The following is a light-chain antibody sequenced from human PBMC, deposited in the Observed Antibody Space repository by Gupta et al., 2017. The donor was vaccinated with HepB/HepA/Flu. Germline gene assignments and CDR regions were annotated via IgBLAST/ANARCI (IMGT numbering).Light chain of an antibody. CDR1: NIENRG. Sequence: SYVLTQPPSVSVAPVPTATSTCGGSNIENRGVHWYQQKPDQAPVWLVFDDSARPSGIPDRFSGSTSGSTATLTTNTVEAGDEADYYCHVRDTTTDNYVFGTGTKLTVL. CDR2: DDS. V-gene: IGLV3-21*02. CDR3: HVRDTTTDNYV. J-gene: IGLJ1*01.